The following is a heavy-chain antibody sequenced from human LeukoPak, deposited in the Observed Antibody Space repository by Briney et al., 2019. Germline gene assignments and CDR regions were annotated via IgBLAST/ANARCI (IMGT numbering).Heavy chain of an antibody. CDR1: GYSFTTYW. D-gene: IGHD6-13*01. V-gene: IGHV5-10-1*01. CDR3: ARHAKAYGSSCDY. CDR2: IDPSDSYT. Sequence: GESLKISCKGSGYSFTTYWISWVRQMPGKGLEWMGRIDPSDSYTNYSPSFQGHVTISADKSFSTAYLQWTSLKASDTAMYYCARHAKAYGSSCDYWGQGTLVTVSS. J-gene: IGHJ4*02.